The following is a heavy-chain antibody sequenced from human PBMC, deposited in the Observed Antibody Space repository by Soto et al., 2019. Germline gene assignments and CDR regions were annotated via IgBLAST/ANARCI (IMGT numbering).Heavy chain of an antibody. J-gene: IGHJ6*02. V-gene: IGHV4-61*01. CDR2: IYSSGST. CDR3: ARYVEMAPITRQYYYGMDV. D-gene: IGHD3-16*01. CDR1: GGSVSSGSYY. Sequence: PSETLSLTCTVSGGSVSSGSYYWSWIRQPPGKGLEWIGYIYSSGSTYYNPSLKSRVTISVETSKNQFSLKLSSVTAADTAVYYCARYVEMAPITRQYYYGMDVWGQGTTVTVSS.